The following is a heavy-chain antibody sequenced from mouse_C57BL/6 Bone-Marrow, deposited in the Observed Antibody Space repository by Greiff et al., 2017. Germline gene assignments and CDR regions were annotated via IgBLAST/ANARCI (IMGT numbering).Heavy chain of an antibody. CDR2: ISGGGGNT. Sequence: EVMLVESGGGLVKPGGSLKLSCAASGFTFSSYAMSWVRQTPEKRLEWVATISGGGGNTYYPDNVKGRFTISRDNAKNTLYLQMSRLRSEDTALYYCARHYYGSSWFAYWGQGTLVTVSA. D-gene: IGHD1-1*01. CDR3: ARHYYGSSWFAY. CDR1: GFTFSSYA. J-gene: IGHJ3*01. V-gene: IGHV5-9*01.